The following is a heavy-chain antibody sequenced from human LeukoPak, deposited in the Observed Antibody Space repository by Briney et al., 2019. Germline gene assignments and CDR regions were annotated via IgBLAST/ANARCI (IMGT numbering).Heavy chain of an antibody. Sequence: SGPLSLPSPVSGASISPLYWSWIRRAPGKELEFIGYIYDSGAANYNPSLKRRVTLSVDTSKNKISLKLTSVTAADTAVYYCARGGVAAKYYFDYWGQGILVTVSS. V-gene: IGHV4-59*11. D-gene: IGHD6-13*01. CDR1: GASISPLY. J-gene: IGHJ4*02. CDR3: ARGGVAAKYYFDY. CDR2: IYDSGAA.